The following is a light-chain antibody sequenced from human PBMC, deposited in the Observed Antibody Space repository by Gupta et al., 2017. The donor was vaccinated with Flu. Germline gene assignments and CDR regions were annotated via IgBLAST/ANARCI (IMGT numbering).Light chain of an antibody. CDR3: SSYISSSTLV. Sequence: QSPLPQPASASGSPGQSLTISCTGTSSDVGGYNYVSWYQQHPGKAPNLMIYEVSNRPPGVSNRFAGSKSGNTASLTISGLEAEDEADYCCSSYISSSTLVFGGGTKLTVL. V-gene: IGLV2-14*01. J-gene: IGLJ3*02. CDR1: SSDVGGYNY. CDR2: EVS.